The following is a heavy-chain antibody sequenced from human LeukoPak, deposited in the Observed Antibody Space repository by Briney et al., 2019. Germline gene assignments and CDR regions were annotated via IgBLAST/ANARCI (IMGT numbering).Heavy chain of an antibody. D-gene: IGHD6-6*01. CDR1: GGSFSGYY. CDR2: INRSGST. Sequence: SETLSLTCAVYGGSFSGYYWSWIRQPPGKGLEWIGEINRSGSTNYNPSLKSRVTISVDTSKNQFSLKLSSVTAADTAVYYCARRSIAARRAFDIWGQGTMVTVSS. CDR3: ARRSIAARRAFDI. J-gene: IGHJ3*02. V-gene: IGHV4-34*01.